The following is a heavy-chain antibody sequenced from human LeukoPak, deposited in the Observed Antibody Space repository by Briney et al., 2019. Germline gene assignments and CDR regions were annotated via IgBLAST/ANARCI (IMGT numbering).Heavy chain of an antibody. Sequence: GGSLRLSCAASGFTFTSYWMSWVRQAPGKGLEWVANIKRDGSDRYYVDAVKGRFTISRDNAKNSLYLQMNSLRAEDTAVYYCAELGITMIGGVWGKGTTVTISS. CDR3: AELGITMIGGV. CDR2: IKRDGSDR. D-gene: IGHD3-10*02. CDR1: GFTFTSYW. J-gene: IGHJ6*04. V-gene: IGHV3-7*01.